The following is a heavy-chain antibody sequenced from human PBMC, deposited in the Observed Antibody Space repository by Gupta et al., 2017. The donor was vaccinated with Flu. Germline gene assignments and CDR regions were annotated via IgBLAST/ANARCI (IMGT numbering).Heavy chain of an antibody. CDR3: ARHSFGRSSWYAFDC. D-gene: IGHD6-13*01. J-gene: IGHJ4*02. Sequence: QPPGKGLEWIGTIYYSGSTYYNPSLKSRVTISVDTSKNQFSLKLSSVTAADTAVYYCARHSFGRSSWYAFDCWGQGTLVTVSS. CDR2: IYYSGST. V-gene: IGHV4-39*01.